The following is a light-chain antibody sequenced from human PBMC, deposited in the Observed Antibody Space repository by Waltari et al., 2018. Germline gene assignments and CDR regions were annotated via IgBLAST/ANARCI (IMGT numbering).Light chain of an antibody. V-gene: IGKV3-20*01. J-gene: IGKJ1*01. Sequence: EVVLTQSPGTLSLSPGERATLSCRTSQSVGRTLAWYQQKPGPGPRLLIYAASTRATGIPERVSGSGSGTDFSLTITSLEPEDFAVYYCQHYVRLPVTFGQGTKVEIK. CDR1: QSVGRT. CDR2: AAS. CDR3: QHYVRLPVT.